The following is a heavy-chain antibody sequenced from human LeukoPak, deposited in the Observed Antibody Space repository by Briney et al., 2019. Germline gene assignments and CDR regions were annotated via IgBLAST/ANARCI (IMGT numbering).Heavy chain of an antibody. Sequence: VASVKVSFKASEYTFTAYYLHWVRQAPGQGLEWMGIINPSGGSTSYAQRFQGRVTMTRDTSTSTVYLELSSLRSEDTAVYYCARDETTMVRGVIINGYFDLWGRGTLVTVSS. CDR2: INPSGGST. CDR1: EYTFTAYY. J-gene: IGHJ2*01. V-gene: IGHV1-46*01. D-gene: IGHD3-10*01. CDR3: ARDETTMVRGVIINGYFDL.